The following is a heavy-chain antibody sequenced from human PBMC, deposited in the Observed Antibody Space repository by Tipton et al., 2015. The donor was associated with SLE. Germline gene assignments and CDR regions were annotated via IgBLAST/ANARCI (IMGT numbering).Heavy chain of an antibody. D-gene: IGHD4-17*01. CDR3: ARGYGDTGY. Sequence: TLSLTCTVSGGSISSHYWSWIRQPPGKGLEWIGYIYYSGNTNYSPSLKSRVTISVDTSKNQFSLKLTSVTAADTVVYYCARGYGDTGYWGQGTLVTVSS. V-gene: IGHV4-59*11. CDR1: GGSISSHY. CDR2: IYYSGNT. J-gene: IGHJ4*02.